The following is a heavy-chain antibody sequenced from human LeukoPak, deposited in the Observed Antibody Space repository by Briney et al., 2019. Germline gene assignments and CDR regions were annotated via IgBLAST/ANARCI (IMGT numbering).Heavy chain of an antibody. J-gene: IGHJ4*02. CDR1: GCSFTSYW. D-gene: IGHD3-22*01. CDR3: ARLNDSSGYYLRPFDY. V-gene: IGHV5-51*01. Sequence: GESLQISCKGSGCSFTSYWIGWVRQMPGKGLEWMGIIYPGDSDTRYSPSFQGQVTISADKSISTAYLQWSSLKASDTAMYYCARLNDSSGYYLRPFDYWGQGTLVTVSS. CDR2: IYPGDSDT.